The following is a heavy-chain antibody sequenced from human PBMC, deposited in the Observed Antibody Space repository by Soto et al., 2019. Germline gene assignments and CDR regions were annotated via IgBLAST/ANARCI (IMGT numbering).Heavy chain of an antibody. D-gene: IGHD2-15*01. J-gene: IGHJ6*02. CDR3: AYLYCSGGSCYWFAFSGRDV. CDR2: IYWDDDK. V-gene: IGHV2-5*02. CDR1: GFSLSTSGVG. Sequence: QITLKESGPTLVKPTQTLTLTCTFSGFSLSTSGVGVAWIRQPPGKALEGLALIYWDDDKLYRPSLESRLTINGDFSKNQVILTMTNMDSVDTPTSYCAYLYCSGGSCYWFAFSGRDVWGQGTMVTVSS.